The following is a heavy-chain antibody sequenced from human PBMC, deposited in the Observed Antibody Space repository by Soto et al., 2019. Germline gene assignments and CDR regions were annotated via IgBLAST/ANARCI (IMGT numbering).Heavy chain of an antibody. CDR3: ASFSIAATDPYGMDV. D-gene: IGHD6-13*01. CDR1: GYTFTSYG. Sequence: QVQLVQSGAEVKKPGASVKVSCKASGYTFTSYGISWVRQAPGQGLEWMGWISAYNGNTNYAQKLQGRVTMTTDTSTSTAYTELRSLRSDGTAVYYCASFSIAATDPYGMDVWGQGTTVTVSS. J-gene: IGHJ6*02. CDR2: ISAYNGNT. V-gene: IGHV1-18*01.